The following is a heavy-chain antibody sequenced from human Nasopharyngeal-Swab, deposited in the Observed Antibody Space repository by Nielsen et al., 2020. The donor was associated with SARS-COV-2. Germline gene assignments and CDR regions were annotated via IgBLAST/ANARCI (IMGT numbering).Heavy chain of an antibody. J-gene: IGHJ3*02. CDR2: ISPNRGGT. Sequence: ASVKVSCKASEDTFTDSSIHWVRQAPGQGLEWRGRISPNRGGTNYAQKFQGRVTMTRDTSIKTAYMELSRLRSDDTAVYFCATTGGVGVVAFDTWGQGTMVTVSS. V-gene: IGHV1-2*06. D-gene: IGHD2-15*01. CDR3: ATTGGVGVVAFDT. CDR1: EDTFTDSS.